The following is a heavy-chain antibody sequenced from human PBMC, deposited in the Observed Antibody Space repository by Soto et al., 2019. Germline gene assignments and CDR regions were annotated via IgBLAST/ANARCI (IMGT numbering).Heavy chain of an antibody. CDR2: ISAYNGNT. CDR1: GYTFTSYG. D-gene: IGHD2-2*01. CDR3: ARVAPGIVVVPAANRMDV. V-gene: IGHV1-18*01. J-gene: IGHJ6*02. Sequence: ASVKVSCKASGYTFTSYGISWVRQAPGQGLEWMGWISAYNGNTNYAQKLQGRVTMTTDTSTSTAYMELRSLRSDDTAVYYCARVAPGIVVVPAANRMDVWGQGTTVTVSS.